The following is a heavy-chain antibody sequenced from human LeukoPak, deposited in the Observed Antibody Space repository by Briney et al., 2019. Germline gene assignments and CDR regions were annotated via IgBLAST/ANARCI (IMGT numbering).Heavy chain of an antibody. Sequence: GASVKVSCKASGYSFTTYGFSWMRQAPGQGLEWMGIIAYNGNTYYAENLQGRVTMTTDSSTNTACMELRNLRSDDTAVYYCARYSSSWYLYDYWGQGTLVTVSS. J-gene: IGHJ4*02. V-gene: IGHV1-18*01. CDR2: IIAYNGNT. CDR3: ARYSSSWYLYDY. CDR1: GYSFTTYG. D-gene: IGHD6-13*01.